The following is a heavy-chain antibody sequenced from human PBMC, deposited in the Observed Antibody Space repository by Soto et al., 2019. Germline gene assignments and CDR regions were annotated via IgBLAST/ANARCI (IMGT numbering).Heavy chain of an antibody. J-gene: IGHJ3*02. CDR3: ARYCTGYCYGAFDI. CDR1: GASITSNNW. V-gene: IGHV4-4*02. CDR2: INHSGNT. D-gene: IGHD2-8*02. Sequence: SETLSLTCTVSGASITSNNWWSCVRQPPGKGLEWIGEINHSGNTNYNPSLDSRVTISADKSKNQFSLELTSVTAADTAVYYCARYCTGYCYGAFDIWGQGTMVTVSS.